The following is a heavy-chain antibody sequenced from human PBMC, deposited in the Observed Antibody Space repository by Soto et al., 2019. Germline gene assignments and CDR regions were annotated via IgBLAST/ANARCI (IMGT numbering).Heavy chain of an antibody. Sequence: EVQLLESGGGLVQPGGSLRLSCAASGFTFSTYAMSWVRQAPGKGLEWVSSISGSGGTTYYADSVKGRFTISRDNSKHKLFMQLNSLRAEDTAVYYCAKHLVVDILTGYYNVALDSWGQGTLLTVSS. V-gene: IGHV3-23*01. CDR2: ISGSGGTT. CDR1: GFTFSTYA. CDR3: AKHLVVDILTGYYNVALDS. D-gene: IGHD3-9*01. J-gene: IGHJ4*02.